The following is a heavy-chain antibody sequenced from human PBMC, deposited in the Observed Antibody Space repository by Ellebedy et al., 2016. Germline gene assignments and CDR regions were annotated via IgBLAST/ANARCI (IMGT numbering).Heavy chain of an antibody. D-gene: IGHD5-24*01. CDR2: IKNDESEK. Sequence: GESLKISCAASGFTFSSYWMGWVRQAPGQGLEWVANIKNDESEKYFVDSVKGRFTISRDNAKNSVYLQMSSLRAEDTAVYYCTKDAWLQFWGQGTLVTVSS. J-gene: IGHJ4*02. CDR3: TKDAWLQF. V-gene: IGHV3-7*03. CDR1: GFTFSSYW.